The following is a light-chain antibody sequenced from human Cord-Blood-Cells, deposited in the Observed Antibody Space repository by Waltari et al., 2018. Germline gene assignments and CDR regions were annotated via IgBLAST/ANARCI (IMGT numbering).Light chain of an antibody. CDR2: DVS. CDR3: SSYTSSSTYV. J-gene: IGLJ1*01. Sequence: QSALTQPASVSGSPGQSITISCTGTSSDLGGYNYVSWYQQHPGKAPKLMIYDVSNRPSGVSSRFSGSKSGNTASLTISGLQAEDEADYYCSSYTSSSTYVFGTGTKVTVL. V-gene: IGLV2-14*01. CDR1: SSDLGGYNY.